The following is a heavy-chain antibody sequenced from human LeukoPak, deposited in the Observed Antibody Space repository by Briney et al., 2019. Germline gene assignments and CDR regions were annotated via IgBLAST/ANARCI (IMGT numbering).Heavy chain of an antibody. V-gene: IGHV3-23*01. D-gene: IGHD3-10*01. CDR1: GFPFSKNA. CDR3: AKYRGFGDSYDY. J-gene: IGHJ4*02. CDR2: IGGSGDRT. Sequence: GGSLRLSCAASGFPFSKNAMSWVRQAPGKGLEGVSSIGGSGDRTYYADSVKGRFTISRDTSKNTLYLQMDSLRAEDAAVYYCAKYRGFGDSYDYWGQGTLVTVSS.